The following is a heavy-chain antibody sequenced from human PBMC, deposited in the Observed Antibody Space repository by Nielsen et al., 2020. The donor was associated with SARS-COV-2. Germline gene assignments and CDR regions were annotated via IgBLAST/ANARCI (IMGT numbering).Heavy chain of an antibody. D-gene: IGHD3-16*02. Sequence: SVKVSCKASGYTFTSYGISWVRQAPGQGLEWMGRIIPILGIANYAQKFQGRVTITADKSTSTAYMELSSLRSEDTAVYYCARGKHYYDYVWGSYRSPYFDYWGQGTLVTVSS. CDR1: GYTFTSYG. CDR2: IIPILGIA. J-gene: IGHJ4*02. V-gene: IGHV1-69*04. CDR3: ARGKHYYDYVWGSYRSPYFDY.